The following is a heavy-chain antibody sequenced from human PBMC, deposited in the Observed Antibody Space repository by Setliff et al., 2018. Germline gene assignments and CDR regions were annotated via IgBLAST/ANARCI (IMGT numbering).Heavy chain of an antibody. CDR2: IIPIFGTP. Sequence: ASVKVSCKASGGMSGTYSISWVRQAPGQGLEWMGAIIPIFGTPNYAQKFQDRVTITAGVSTSTAYMELSSLRSDDTAVYYCARDGAYCSGGSCYSFDYWGQGTPVTVPQ. D-gene: IGHD2-15*01. V-gene: IGHV1-69*13. CDR3: ARDGAYCSGGSCYSFDY. J-gene: IGHJ4*02. CDR1: GGMSGTYS.